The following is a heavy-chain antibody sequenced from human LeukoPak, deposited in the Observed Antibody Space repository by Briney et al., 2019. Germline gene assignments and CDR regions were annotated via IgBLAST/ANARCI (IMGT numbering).Heavy chain of an antibody. D-gene: IGHD4-17*01. CDR3: ARHLRSGVTTDY. CDR1: GGSISSSSYY. CDR2: IYYSGST. V-gene: IGHV4-39*01. Sequence: PSETLSLTCTVSGGSISSSSYYWGWIRQPPGKGLEWIGSIYYSGSTYYNPSLKSRVTISVDTSKNQFSLKLSSVTAADTAVYYCARHLRSGVTTDYWGQGTLVTVSS. J-gene: IGHJ4*02.